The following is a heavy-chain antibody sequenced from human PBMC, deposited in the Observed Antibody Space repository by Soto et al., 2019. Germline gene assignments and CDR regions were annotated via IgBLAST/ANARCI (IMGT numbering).Heavy chain of an antibody. CDR1: GFTFSYYY. CDR3: ARDRSSGYDQPYYYYYGMDV. Sequence: GGSRRRSWAASGFTFSYYYMSWIRQAPGKGLGWVSYISSSGSTIYYADSVKGRFTISRDNAKNSLYLQMNSLRAEDTAVYYCARDRSSGYDQPYYYYYGMDVWGQGTTVTVSS. CDR2: ISSSGSTI. J-gene: IGHJ6*02. D-gene: IGHD5-12*01. V-gene: IGHV3-11*01.